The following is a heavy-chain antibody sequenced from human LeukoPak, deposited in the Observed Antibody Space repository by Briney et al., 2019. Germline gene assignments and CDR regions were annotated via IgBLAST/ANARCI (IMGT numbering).Heavy chain of an antibody. CDR2: INHSGST. CDR1: GGSFSGYY. CDR3: ARHSGSSWFFDY. D-gene: IGHD6-13*01. V-gene: IGHV4-34*01. J-gene: IGHJ4*02. Sequence: SETLSLTCAVYGGSFSGYYWSWIRQPPGKGLEWIGEINHSGSTNYSPSLKSRVTISVDTSKNQFSLKLSSVTAADTAVYYCARHSGSSWFFDYWGQGALVTVSS.